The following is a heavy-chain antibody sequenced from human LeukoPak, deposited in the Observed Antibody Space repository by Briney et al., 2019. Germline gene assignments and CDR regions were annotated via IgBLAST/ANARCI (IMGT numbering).Heavy chain of an antibody. CDR1: GGSISSYY. J-gene: IGHJ6*02. D-gene: IGHD4-17*01. CDR3: ARGTLDYGYDAHYYYYGMDV. CDR2: IYYSGST. V-gene: IGHV4-59*01. Sequence: SETLSLTCTVSGGSISSYYWSWIRQPPGKGLEWIAYIYYSGSTNYNPSLKSRVTISVDTSKNQFSLKLSSVTAADTAVYYCARGTLDYGYDAHYYYYGMDVWGQGTTVTVSS.